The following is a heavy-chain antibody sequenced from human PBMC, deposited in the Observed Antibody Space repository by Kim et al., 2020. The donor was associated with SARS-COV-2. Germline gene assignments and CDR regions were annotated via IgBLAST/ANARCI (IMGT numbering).Heavy chain of an antibody. CDR3: SKSRAFDY. CDR1: GYTFTDYS. V-gene: IGHV1-2*02. Sequence: ASVKVSCKTSGYTFTDYSMHWVRQAPGQGLEWMGWIDPNSGGTRFSQKFKGRVTVTRDTSISTAYMELSGLRSDDTAVYYCSKSRAFDYWGRGTRATV. CDR2: IDPNSGGT. J-gene: IGHJ4*02.